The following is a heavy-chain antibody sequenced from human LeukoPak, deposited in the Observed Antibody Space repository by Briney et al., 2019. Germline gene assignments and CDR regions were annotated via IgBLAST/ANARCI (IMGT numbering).Heavy chain of an antibody. J-gene: IGHJ4*02. Sequence: ASVKVSCKASGSTFSSYAISWVRQAPGQRLEWMGRIIPIFGTANYAQKFQGRVTITADESTSTAYMELSSLRSEDTAVYYCATKGIAAAGTGYWGQGTLVTVSS. V-gene: IGHV1-69*13. D-gene: IGHD6-13*01. CDR2: IIPIFGTA. CDR1: GSTFSSYA. CDR3: ATKGIAAAGTGY.